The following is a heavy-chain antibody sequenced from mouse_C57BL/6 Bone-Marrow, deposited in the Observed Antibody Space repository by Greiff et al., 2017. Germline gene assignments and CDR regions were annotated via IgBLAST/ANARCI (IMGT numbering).Heavy chain of an antibody. J-gene: IGHJ3*01. V-gene: IGHV2-2*01. CDR2: IWSGGST. CDR1: GFSLTSYG. Sequence: VQLQQSGPGLVQPSQSLSITCTVSGFSLTSYGVHWVRQSPGKGLEWLGVIWSGGSTDYNAAFISRLSISKDNSKSQVFFKMNSLQADDTAIYYCARGYSAGSWFAYWGQGTLVTVSA. D-gene: IGHD3-2*02. CDR3: ARGYSAGSWFAY.